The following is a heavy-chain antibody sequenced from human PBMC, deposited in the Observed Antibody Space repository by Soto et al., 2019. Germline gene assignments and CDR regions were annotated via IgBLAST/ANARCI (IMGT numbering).Heavy chain of an antibody. Sequence: ETLSLTCAVYGGSISRSSYYWGWIRQPPGKGLEWIGSIYYSGSTFYNPTLKSRVTISVDTAKNQFSLKLGSVSAADTAVYYCARDYGDISYFDYWGQGTLVTVSS. J-gene: IGHJ4*02. V-gene: IGHV4-39*02. CDR2: IYYSGST. CDR1: GGSISRSSYY. D-gene: IGHD4-17*01. CDR3: ARDYGDISYFDY.